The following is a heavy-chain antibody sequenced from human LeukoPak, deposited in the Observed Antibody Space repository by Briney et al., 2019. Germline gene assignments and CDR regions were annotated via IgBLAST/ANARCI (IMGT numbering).Heavy chain of an antibody. Sequence: GGSLRLSCAASGLTVSSNYMSWVRQAPGKGLEWVSVIYSGGSTYYADSVKGRFTISRDNSKNTLYLQMNSLRAEDTAVYYCASKGSGSYPYGVYYFDYWGQGTLVTVSS. CDR2: IYSGGST. J-gene: IGHJ4*02. CDR1: GLTVSSNY. V-gene: IGHV3-66*01. CDR3: ASKGSGSYPYGVYYFDY. D-gene: IGHD1-26*01.